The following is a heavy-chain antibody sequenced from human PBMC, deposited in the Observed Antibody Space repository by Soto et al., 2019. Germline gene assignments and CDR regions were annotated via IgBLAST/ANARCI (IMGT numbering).Heavy chain of an antibody. CDR3: ASERSAQYFNN. CDR1: GGTFSGRG. Sequence: GASVKVSCKASGGTFSGRGIAWVRQVPGQGLEWMGGIMPTFGSATYAPKFQGRVTISADKSTSTAYMELSSLRSEDTAVYFCASERSAQYFNNWRQGTLVTVSS. J-gene: IGHJ4*02. V-gene: IGHV1-69*06. CDR2: IMPTFGSA. D-gene: IGHD1-26*01.